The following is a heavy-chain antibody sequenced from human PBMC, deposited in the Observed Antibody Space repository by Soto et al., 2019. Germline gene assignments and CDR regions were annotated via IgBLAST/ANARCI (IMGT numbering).Heavy chain of an antibody. CDR3: ARDGSGDGYNFDY. J-gene: IGHJ4*02. CDR1: GFTFSSYS. Sequence: EVQLVESGGGLVQPGGSLRLSCAASGFTFSSYSMNWVRQAPGKRLEWVSYISSSSSTIYYADSVKGRFTISRDNAKNSLYLQMNSLRAEDTAVYYCARDGSGDGYNFDYWGQGTLVTVSS. V-gene: IGHV3-48*01. CDR2: ISSSSSTI. D-gene: IGHD5-12*01.